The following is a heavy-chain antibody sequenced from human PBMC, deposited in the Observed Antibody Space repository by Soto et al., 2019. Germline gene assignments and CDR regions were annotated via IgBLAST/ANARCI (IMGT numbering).Heavy chain of an antibody. CDR3: ATLNYYDSSGYYYVIDY. J-gene: IGHJ4*02. Sequence: SVKVSCKASGGTFSSYAISWVRQAPGQGLEWMGGIIPIFGTANYAQKFQGRVTITADESTSTAYMELSSLRSEDTAVYYCATLNYYDSSGYYYVIDYWGQGTLVTVSS. D-gene: IGHD3-22*01. V-gene: IGHV1-69*13. CDR2: IIPIFGTA. CDR1: GGTFSSYA.